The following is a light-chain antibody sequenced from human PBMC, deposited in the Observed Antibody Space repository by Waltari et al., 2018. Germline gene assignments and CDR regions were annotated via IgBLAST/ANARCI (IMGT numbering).Light chain of an antibody. CDR1: SLRRYY. V-gene: IGLV3-19*01. CDR3: HSRDTMSTRV. CDR2: GQD. J-gene: IGLJ3*02. Sequence: SSELTQDPAVSVALGQTVRITCQGDSLRRYYASWYQQRPGQAPRLVLYGQDNRPSGIPDRFSGSTSVDTSSLTITGAQAEDEADYYCHSRDTMSTRVFGGGTRLTV.